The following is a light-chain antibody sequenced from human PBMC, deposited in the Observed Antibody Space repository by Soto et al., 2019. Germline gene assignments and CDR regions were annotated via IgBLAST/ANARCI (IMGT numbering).Light chain of an antibody. CDR1: SSDVGGFSF. J-gene: IGLJ1*01. Sequence: QSALTQPASVSGSPGQSITISCTGTSSDVGGFSFVSCYQQCPGKVPKLLIFEVYNRPSGISNRFSASKSGNTASLTIYGLQPEDEADYYCSSYTRRGTVVFGSGTKVTVL. V-gene: IGLV2-14*01. CDR3: SSYTRRGTVV. CDR2: EVY.